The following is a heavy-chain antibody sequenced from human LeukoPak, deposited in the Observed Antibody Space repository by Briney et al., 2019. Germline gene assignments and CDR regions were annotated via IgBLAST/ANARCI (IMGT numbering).Heavy chain of an antibody. D-gene: IGHD3-22*01. CDR2: IYYSGST. CDR1: GGSISSGGYY. CDR3: ARGLYYYDSSGYFYFDY. J-gene: IGHJ4*02. Sequence: PSETLSLTSTVSGGSISSGGYYWSWIRQHPGKGLEWIGYIYYSGSTYYNPSLKSRVTISVDTSKNQFSLKLSSATAADTAVYYCARGLYYYDSSGYFYFDYWGQGTLVTVSS. V-gene: IGHV4-31*03.